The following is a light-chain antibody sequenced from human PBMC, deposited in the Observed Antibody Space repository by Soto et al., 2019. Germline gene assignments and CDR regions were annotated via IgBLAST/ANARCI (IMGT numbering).Light chain of an antibody. V-gene: IGKV3-20*01. CDR3: QQYGSSGT. Sequence: EIVLKQSPGTLSLSQGERAPLSCRASQSVSNNYLAWYQQKPGQAPRPLIYGASNRATGIQDRFSGSGSGTEFPLTISRMEPEDFAVYDCQQYGSSGTFCQGTKVYIK. J-gene: IGKJ1*01. CDR1: QSVSNNY. CDR2: GAS.